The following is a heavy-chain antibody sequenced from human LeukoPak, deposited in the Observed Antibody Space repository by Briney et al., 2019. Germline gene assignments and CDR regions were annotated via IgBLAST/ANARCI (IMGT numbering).Heavy chain of an antibody. V-gene: IGHV4-39*01. CDR3: ARHGDGVAAAGNLDY. CDR2: IYYSGST. CDR1: GGSISSSSYY. J-gene: IGHJ4*02. Sequence: SETLSLTCTVSGGSISSSSYYWGWIRQPPGKGLEWIGSIYYSGSTYYNPSLKSRVTISVDTSKNQFSLKLSSVTAADTAVYYCARHGDGVAAAGNLDYWGQGTLVTVSS. D-gene: IGHD6-13*01.